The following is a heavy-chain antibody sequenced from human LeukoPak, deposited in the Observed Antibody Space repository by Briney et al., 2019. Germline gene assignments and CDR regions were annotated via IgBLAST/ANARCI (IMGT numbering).Heavy chain of an antibody. CDR1: GGSISSYF. D-gene: IGHD6-13*01. CDR3: VRATAAGLNAFDF. J-gene: IGHJ3*01. V-gene: IGHV4-59*01. CDR2: IHYSGST. Sequence: PSETLSLTCLVSGGSISSYFWNWIRQPPRKGLEWIGYIHYSGSTNYNPSLKSRVTISVDTSKNRLSLKLNSVTAADTAVYYCVRATAAGLNAFDFWGQGTMVTVSS.